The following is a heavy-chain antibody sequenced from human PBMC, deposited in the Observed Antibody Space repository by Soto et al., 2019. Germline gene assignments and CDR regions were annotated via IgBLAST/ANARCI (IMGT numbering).Heavy chain of an antibody. V-gene: IGHV3-11*06. CDR3: VGDPFGADAGKKKYDYYGLQV. Sequence: QVQLVESGGGLVKPGGSLRLSCAASGFTFSAYYMGWVRQAPGKGLEWISYIPSGSSYSNSADSVKGRFTIARDNAKNSLYLPMNSLRVEDTAVYYCVGDPFGADAGKKKYDYYGLQVWGQGTTVTVSS. J-gene: IGHJ6*02. D-gene: IGHD6-13*01. CDR2: IPSGSSYS. CDR1: GFTFSAYY.